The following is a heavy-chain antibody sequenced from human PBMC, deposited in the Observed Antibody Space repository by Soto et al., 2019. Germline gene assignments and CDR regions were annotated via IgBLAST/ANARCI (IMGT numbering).Heavy chain of an antibody. CDR1: GGSFSSSSYL. V-gene: IGHV4-39*01. J-gene: IGHJ6*03. Sequence: SETLSLTCTVSGGSFSSSSYLWGWIRQPPGKGLEWIGSIDYRGRTNYNPSLKSRISISVDTSKNQFSLNLTSVTAADTAVYYCARLKRGDDDFDLVYYYYMDVWGNGTTVTVSS. D-gene: IGHD4-17*01. CDR2: IDYRGRT. CDR3: ARLKRGDDDFDLVYYYYMDV.